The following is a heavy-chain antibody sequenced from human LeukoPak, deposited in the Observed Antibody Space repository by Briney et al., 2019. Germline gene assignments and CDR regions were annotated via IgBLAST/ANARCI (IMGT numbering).Heavy chain of an antibody. CDR2: IASDGSST. CDR3: ARGRPRGNDY. D-gene: IGHD4-23*01. V-gene: IGHV3-74*01. Sequence: GGSLRLSCAASGFTFSSYWMNWVRQAPGKGLVWVSRIASDGSSTTYADSVKGRFSISRDNAKNTLYLQMNSLRVEDTAVYYCARGRPRGNDYWGQGTLVTVSS. J-gene: IGHJ4*02. CDR1: GFTFSSYW.